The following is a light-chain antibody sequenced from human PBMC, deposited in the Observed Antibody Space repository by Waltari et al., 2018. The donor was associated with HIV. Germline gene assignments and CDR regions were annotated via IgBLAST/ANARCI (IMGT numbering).Light chain of an antibody. J-gene: IGKJ3*01. CDR1: QGIRSY. CDR2: GAS. Sequence: DVLLTQSPRFLSASVGDSVAITCRASQGIRSYLAWYQQSPGRAPRLLIYGASTFETGVPSRFSGSGSGTLFTLTINSLQPEDFGTYYCQQQASYPLTFGPGTRVDV. CDR3: QQQASYPLT. V-gene: IGKV1-9*01.